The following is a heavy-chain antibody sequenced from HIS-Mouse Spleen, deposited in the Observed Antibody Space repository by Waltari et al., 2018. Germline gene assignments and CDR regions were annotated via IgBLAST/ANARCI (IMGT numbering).Heavy chain of an antibody. Sequence: EVQLVETGGGLIQPGGSLSLSCAPSGFTVMSNDSSWVRQAPGKGLEWVSVIYSGGSTYYADSVKGRFTISRDNSKNTLYLQMNSLRAEDTAVYYCARHYYYGSGSYYFDYWGQGTLVTVSS. CDR1: GFTVMSND. CDR3: ARHYYYGSGSYYFDY. J-gene: IGHJ4*02. D-gene: IGHD3-10*01. V-gene: IGHV3-53*02. CDR2: IYSGGST.